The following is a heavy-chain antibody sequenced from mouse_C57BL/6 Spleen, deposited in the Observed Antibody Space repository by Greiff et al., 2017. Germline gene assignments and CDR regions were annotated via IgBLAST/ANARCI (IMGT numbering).Heavy chain of an antibody. CDR2: ISDGGSYT. CDR3: ARENWDWYFDY. Sequence: EVQGVESGGGLVKPGGSLKLSCAASGFTFSSYAMSWVRQTPEKRLEWVATISDGGSYTYYPDNVKGRFTISRDNAKNNLYLQMSHLKSEDTAMYYCARENWDWYFDYWGQGTTLTVSS. V-gene: IGHV5-4*01. CDR1: GFTFSSYA. J-gene: IGHJ2*01. D-gene: IGHD4-1*01.